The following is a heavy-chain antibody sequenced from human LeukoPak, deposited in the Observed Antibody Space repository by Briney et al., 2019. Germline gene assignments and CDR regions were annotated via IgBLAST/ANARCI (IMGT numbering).Heavy chain of an antibody. CDR1: GYSISSGYY. D-gene: IGHD3-10*01. CDR3: ARAGDSGLWFGELFFDP. Sequence: ASETLSLTCTVSGYSISSGYYWGWIRQPPGKGLEWIGSIYHSGSTYYNPSLKSRVTISVDTSKNQFSLKLSSVTAADTAVYYCARAGDSGLWFGELFFDPWGQGTLVTVSS. V-gene: IGHV4-38-2*02. J-gene: IGHJ5*02. CDR2: IYHSGST.